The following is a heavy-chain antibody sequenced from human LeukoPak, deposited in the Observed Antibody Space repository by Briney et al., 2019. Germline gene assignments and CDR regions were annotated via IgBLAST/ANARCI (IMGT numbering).Heavy chain of an antibody. Sequence: SETLSLTCTVSGGSISNSYWSWIRQPAGKGLEWIGRINTSGSTNYNPSLKSRVTMSIDTSKNQLSLKLSSVTAADTAMYYCARKTVSYDYWGQGTPVTVSA. J-gene: IGHJ4*02. CDR2: INTSGST. V-gene: IGHV4-4*07. CDR1: GGSISNSY. D-gene: IGHD5/OR15-5a*01. CDR3: ARKTVSYDY.